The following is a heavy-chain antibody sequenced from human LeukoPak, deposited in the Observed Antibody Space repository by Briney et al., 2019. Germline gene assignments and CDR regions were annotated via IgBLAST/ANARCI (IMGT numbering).Heavy chain of an antibody. Sequence: GASVKVPCKTSGYTFTAYYMHWVRRAPGQGLEWMGWINPNSGGTNYAQKFQGRVTMTRDTSISTAYMELSRLRSDDTAVYYCASPSGSYEYYFDYWGQGTLVTVSS. D-gene: IGHD1-26*01. J-gene: IGHJ4*02. V-gene: IGHV1-2*02. CDR1: GYTFTAYY. CDR2: INPNSGGT. CDR3: ASPSGSYEYYFDY.